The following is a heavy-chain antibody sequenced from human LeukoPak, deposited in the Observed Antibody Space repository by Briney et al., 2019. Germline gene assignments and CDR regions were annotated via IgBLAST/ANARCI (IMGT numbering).Heavy chain of an antibody. CDR2: FDPEDGET. Sequence: ASVKVSCKVSGYTLTELSMHWVRQAPGKGLEWVGGFDPEDGETIYAQKFQGRVTMTEDTSTDTAYMELSSLRSEDTAVYYCATGPSSSDPFDYWGQGTLVTVSS. J-gene: IGHJ4*02. D-gene: IGHD6-13*01. V-gene: IGHV1-24*01. CDR3: ATGPSSSDPFDY. CDR1: GYTLTELS.